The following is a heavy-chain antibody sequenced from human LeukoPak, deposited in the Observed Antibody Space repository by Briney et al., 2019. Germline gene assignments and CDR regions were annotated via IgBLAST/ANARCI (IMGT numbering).Heavy chain of an antibody. V-gene: IGHV3-21*01. CDR1: GFTFSTYD. Sequence: GGSLRLSCAASGFTFSTYDMNWVRQAPGKGLEWVSSISSSSSYIYYADSVKGRFTISRDNAKNSLYLQMNSLRAEDTAVYYCARDLLLTTVTNSGRDYWGQGTLVTVSS. J-gene: IGHJ4*02. CDR2: ISSSSSYI. D-gene: IGHD4-17*01. CDR3: ARDLLLTTVTNSGRDY.